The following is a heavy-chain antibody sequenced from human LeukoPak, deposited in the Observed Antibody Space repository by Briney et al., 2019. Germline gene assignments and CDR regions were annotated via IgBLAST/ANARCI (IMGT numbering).Heavy chain of an antibody. CDR1: GGSISSYY. J-gene: IGHJ5*02. CDR3: ARDLTYYYDSSGYYNWFGP. CDR2: IYYSGTT. V-gene: IGHV4-59*01. D-gene: IGHD3-22*01. Sequence: SETLSLTCTVSGGSISSYYWSWIRQPPGKGLEWIGYIYYSGTTNYNPSLKSRVTISVDTSKNQFSLKLSSVTAADTAVYYCARDLTYYYDSSGYYNWFGPWGQGTLVTVSS.